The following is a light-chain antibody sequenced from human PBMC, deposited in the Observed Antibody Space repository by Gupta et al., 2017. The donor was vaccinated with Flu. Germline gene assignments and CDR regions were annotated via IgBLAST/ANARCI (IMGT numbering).Light chain of an antibody. Sequence: DIQMTQSPSSLSASEGDRVTITCRAGQRISSYLNWYQQKPGKAPKLLIYGASNLKSGVPSRFSGVGSGTDFTLTINRRQPEDFATYYCQQKDKTPITFGRGTTVDIK. V-gene: IGKV1-39*01. CDR3: QQKDKTPIT. J-gene: IGKJ4*01. CDR1: QRISSY. CDR2: GAS.